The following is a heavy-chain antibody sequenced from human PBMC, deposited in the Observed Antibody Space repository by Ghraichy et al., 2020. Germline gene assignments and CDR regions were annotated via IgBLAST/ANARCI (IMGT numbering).Heavy chain of an antibody. Sequence: GGSLRLSCAASGFTLSHYGIHWVRQGPGKGLEWVAVAWSDGGNEFYTDSVRGRFTISRDNSRNTVFLQMNSLTVADTAVYYCARSGEVTEQYFDSWGQGTLVAVSS. D-gene: IGHD3-16*01. CDR3: ARSGEVTEQYFDS. V-gene: IGHV3-33*01. J-gene: IGHJ4*02. CDR2: AWSDGGNE. CDR1: GFTLSHYG.